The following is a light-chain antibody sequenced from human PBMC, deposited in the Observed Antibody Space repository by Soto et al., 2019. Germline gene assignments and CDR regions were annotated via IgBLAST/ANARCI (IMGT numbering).Light chain of an antibody. CDR2: DAS. J-gene: IGKJ2*01. Sequence: DIQMTQSPSSLSASVGDRVTITCRASQGISSYLVWYQQRQGRAPKLLIYDASSLLSGVPSRFSGSGSGTDFTLTISNLQPEDFATYYWQQSYRTPYTFGQGTKLE. CDR3: QQSYRTPYT. CDR1: QGISSY. V-gene: IGKV1-39*01.